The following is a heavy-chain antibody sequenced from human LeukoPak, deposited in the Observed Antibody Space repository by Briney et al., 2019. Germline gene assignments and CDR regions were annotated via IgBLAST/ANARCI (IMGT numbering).Heavy chain of an antibody. D-gene: IGHD6-13*01. CDR2: ISSGGSAI. CDR1: GFTFSTYE. V-gene: IGHV3-48*03. CDR3: ARISAAGF. J-gene: IGHJ4*02. Sequence: GGSLRLSCAVSGFTFSTYEMNWVRQAPGKGLEWLSYISSGGSAIYYADSVKGRFTISRDNAKNSLYLQMNSLRAEDTAVYYCARISAAGFWGQGTLVTVSS.